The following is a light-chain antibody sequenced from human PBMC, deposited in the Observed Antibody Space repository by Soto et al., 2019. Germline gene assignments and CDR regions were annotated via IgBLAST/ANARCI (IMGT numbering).Light chain of an antibody. Sequence: QPVLTQPASMSGSPGQSIIISCTGTNSDVGGYNYVSWYQQHPGKAPKLMIYEVSKRPSGVSNRFSGSKSGNTASLTISGLQADDEAEYYCNSRTSSGSSVFGGGTKVTVL. CDR2: EVS. CDR3: NSRTSSGSSV. J-gene: IGLJ2*01. CDR1: NSDVGGYNY. V-gene: IGLV2-14*01.